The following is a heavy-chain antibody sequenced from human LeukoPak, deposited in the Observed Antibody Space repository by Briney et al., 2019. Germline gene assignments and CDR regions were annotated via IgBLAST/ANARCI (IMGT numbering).Heavy chain of an antibody. CDR2: ISGSGDST. CDR3: AKDFLVVVIIGFFDY. CDR1: GFTFSNYA. V-gene: IGHV3-23*01. J-gene: IGHJ4*02. D-gene: IGHD3-22*01. Sequence: GGSLRLSCAASGFTFSNYAMSWVRQAPRKGLEWVSGISGSGDSTYYADSVKGRFTISRDNSKNTLYLQMNSLRAEDTAVYYCAKDFLVVVIIGFFDYWGQGTLVTVSS.